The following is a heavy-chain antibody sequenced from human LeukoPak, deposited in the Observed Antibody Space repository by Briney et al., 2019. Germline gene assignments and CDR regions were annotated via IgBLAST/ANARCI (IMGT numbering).Heavy chain of an antibody. CDR2: IYYSGST. D-gene: IGHD3-22*01. V-gene: IGHV4-59*12. CDR1: GGSISSYY. Sequence: PSETLSLTCTVSGGSISSYYWSWIRQPPGKGLEWIGYIYYSGSTNYNPSLKSRVTISVDTSKNQFSLKLSSVTVADTAVYYCAREMGSGYLEESFDIWGQGTMVTVSS. J-gene: IGHJ3*02. CDR3: AREMGSGYLEESFDI.